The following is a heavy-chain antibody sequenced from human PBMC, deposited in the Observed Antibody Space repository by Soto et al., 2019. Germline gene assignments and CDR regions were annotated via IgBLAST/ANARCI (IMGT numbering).Heavy chain of an antibody. V-gene: IGHV4-31*02. CDR2: IYYPGRT. J-gene: IGHJ4*02. Sequence: PSETLSLTCIVSGGSLKSGGYYWCWIRQHPGSGLEWIGYIYYPGRTYYNPSLKSRVTISVDTSKNQYSLKLSSVTAADTAVYYCARESVGSHRNTITMVRGVYYFDYWGQGTLVTVSS. CDR3: ARESVGSHRNTITMVRGVYYFDY. D-gene: IGHD3-10*01. CDR1: GGSLKSGGYY.